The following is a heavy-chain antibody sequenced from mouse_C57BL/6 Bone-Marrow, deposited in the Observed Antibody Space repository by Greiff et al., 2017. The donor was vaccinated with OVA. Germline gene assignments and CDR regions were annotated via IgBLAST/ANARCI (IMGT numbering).Heavy chain of an antibody. CDR3: AFLLRYGYFDV. CDR1: GFNIKDYY. Sequence: EVQLQQSGAELVKPGASVKLSCTASGFNIKDYYMHWVKQRTEKGREWIGRSDPEDGETKYAPKFQGKATITADTSANTAYLQLSSLTSEDTAVYYCAFLLRYGYFDVWGTGTTVTVSS. V-gene: IGHV14-2*01. J-gene: IGHJ1*03. D-gene: IGHD1-1*01. CDR2: SDPEDGET.